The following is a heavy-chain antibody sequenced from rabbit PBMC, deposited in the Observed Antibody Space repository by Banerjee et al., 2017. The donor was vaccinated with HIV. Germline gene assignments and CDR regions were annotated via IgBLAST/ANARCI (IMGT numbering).Heavy chain of an antibody. CDR3: ARAYYTTGYAGYAHL. CDR2: ISAGSLGTT. Sequence: QSLEESGGGLVQPEGSLTLTCKASGFSLSTTYYMCWVRQAPGKGLEWIACISAGSLGTTYYASWAKGRFTISKASSTTVTLQMTSLTAADTATYFCARAYYTTGYAGYAHLWGQGTLVTVS. J-gene: IGHJ4*01. CDR1: GFSLSTTYY. D-gene: IGHD6-1*01. V-gene: IGHV1S40*01.